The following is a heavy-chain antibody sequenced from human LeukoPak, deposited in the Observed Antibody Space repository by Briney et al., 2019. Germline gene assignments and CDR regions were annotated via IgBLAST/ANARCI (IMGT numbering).Heavy chain of an antibody. V-gene: IGHV4-59*08. Sequence: SETLSLTCTVSGGSISSYYWSWIRQPPGKGLEWIGYIYYSGSTNYNPSLKSRVTISVDTSKNQFSLKLSSVTAADTAVYYCARGTRGAWFGELLPLDYWGQGTLVTVSS. CDR1: GGSISSYY. CDR3: ARGTRGAWFGELLPLDY. CDR2: IYYSGST. D-gene: IGHD3-10*01. J-gene: IGHJ4*02.